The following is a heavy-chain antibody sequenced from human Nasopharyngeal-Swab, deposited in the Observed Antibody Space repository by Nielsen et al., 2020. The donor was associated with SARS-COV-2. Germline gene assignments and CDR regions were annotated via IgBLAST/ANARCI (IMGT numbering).Heavy chain of an antibody. V-gene: IGHV3-21*01. D-gene: IGHD6-6*01. J-gene: IGHJ6*02. CDR2: ISSSSSYI. CDR1: GFTFSSYS. CDR3: ASHPASSSSVYYYYGMDV. Sequence: LKISCAASGFTFSSYSMNWVRQAPGKGLEWVSSISSSSSYIYYADSVKGRFTISRDNAKNSLYLQMNSLRAEDTAVYYCASHPASSSSVYYYYGMDVWGQGTTVTVSS.